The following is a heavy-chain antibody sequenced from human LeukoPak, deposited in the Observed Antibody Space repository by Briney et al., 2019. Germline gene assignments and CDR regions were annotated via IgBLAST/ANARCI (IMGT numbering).Heavy chain of an antibody. Sequence: GGSLRLSCAASGFTFSNAWMSWVRQAPGKGLEWVGRIKSKTDGGTTGYAAPVKGRFTISRDDSKNTLYLQMNSLKTEDTAVYYCAKALVIWFGESNDAFDIWGQGTMVTVSS. CDR2: IKSKTDGGTT. CDR1: GFTFSNAW. CDR3: AKALVIWFGESNDAFDI. V-gene: IGHV3-15*01. J-gene: IGHJ3*02. D-gene: IGHD3-10*01.